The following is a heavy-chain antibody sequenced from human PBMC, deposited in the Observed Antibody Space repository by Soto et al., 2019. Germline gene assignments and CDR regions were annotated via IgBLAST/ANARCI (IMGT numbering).Heavy chain of an antibody. CDR2: IYYSGST. V-gene: IGHV4-30-4*01. CDR3: ASLVTYYYDSSGLGAFDI. CDR1: GGSISSGDYY. J-gene: IGHJ3*02. Sequence: SETLSLTCTVSGGSISSGDYYWSWIRQPPGKGLEWIGYIYYSGSTYYNPSLKSRVTISVDTSKNQFSLKLSSVTAADTAVYYCASLVTYYYDSSGLGAFDIWGQGTMVTVSS. D-gene: IGHD3-22*01.